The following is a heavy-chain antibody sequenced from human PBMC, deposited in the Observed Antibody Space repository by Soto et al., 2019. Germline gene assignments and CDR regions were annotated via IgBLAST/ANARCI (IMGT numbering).Heavy chain of an antibody. CDR1: GGNFGSYS. Sequence: QVQLVQSGAEVKKPGSSVKVSCKTSGGNFGSYSITWVRQAPGQGLEWMGRIIPSLGVINYAQKFQGRVTITADKTTSTAYMELSSLRSEDTAVYYCASGRSGSYVDDWGQGTLVSVSS. V-gene: IGHV1-69*02. J-gene: IGHJ4*02. CDR2: IIPSLGVI. CDR3: ASGRSGSYVDD. D-gene: IGHD3-10*01.